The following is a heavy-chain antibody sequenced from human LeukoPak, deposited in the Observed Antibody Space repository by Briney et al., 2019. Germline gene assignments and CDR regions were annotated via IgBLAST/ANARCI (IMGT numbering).Heavy chain of an antibody. CDR1: GGTFSSYA. Sequence: SVKVSCKASGGTFSSYAISWVRQAPGQGLEWMGRIIPILGIANYAQKFQDRVTITADESTSTAYMEIRSLRSEDTAVYHCARGLHGDYGYFDYWGQGTLVTVSS. CDR2: IIPILGIA. CDR3: ARGLHGDYGYFDY. J-gene: IGHJ4*02. V-gene: IGHV1-69*04. D-gene: IGHD4-17*01.